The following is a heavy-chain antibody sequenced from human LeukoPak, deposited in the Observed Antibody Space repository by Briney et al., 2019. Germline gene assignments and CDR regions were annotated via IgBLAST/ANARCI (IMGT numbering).Heavy chain of an antibody. CDR1: GFTFSDYY. J-gene: IGHJ4*02. Sequence: GGPLRLSCAASGFTFSDYYMSWIRQAPGKGLEWVSYISSSGSTIYYADSVKGRFTISRDNAKNSLYLQMNSLRAEDTAVYYCAREYSSSLPFDYWGQGTLVTVSS. D-gene: IGHD6-6*01. CDR2: ISSSGSTI. CDR3: AREYSSSLPFDY. V-gene: IGHV3-11*01.